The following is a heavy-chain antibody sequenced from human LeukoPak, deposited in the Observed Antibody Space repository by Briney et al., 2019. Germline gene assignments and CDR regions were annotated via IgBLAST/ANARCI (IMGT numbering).Heavy chain of an antibody. CDR3: ARQELAAAGTVDY. V-gene: IGHV4-30-2*01. D-gene: IGHD6-13*01. Sequence: SETLSLTCAVSGGSISSGGYSWSWIRQPPGKGLEWIGYIYHSGSTYYNPSLKSRVTISVDRSKNQFSLKLSSVTAADTAVYYCARQELAAAGTVDYWGQGTLVTVSP. CDR1: GGSISSGGYS. CDR2: IYHSGST. J-gene: IGHJ4*02.